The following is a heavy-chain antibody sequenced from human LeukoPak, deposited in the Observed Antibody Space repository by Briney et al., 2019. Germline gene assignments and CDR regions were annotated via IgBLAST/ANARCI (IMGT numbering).Heavy chain of an antibody. CDR1: GFTFSSYW. CDR3: VRVRWGGLYYFDY. J-gene: IGHJ4*02. D-gene: IGHD3-16*01. CDR2: INNDGRST. V-gene: IGHV3-74*01. Sequence: PGGSLRLSCAASGFTFSSYWMHWVRQAPGKGLEGVSRINNDGRSTNYADSVKGRFTISRDNAKNTLYLQMNSLRAEDTAVYYCVRVRWGGLYYFDYWGQGTLVTVSS.